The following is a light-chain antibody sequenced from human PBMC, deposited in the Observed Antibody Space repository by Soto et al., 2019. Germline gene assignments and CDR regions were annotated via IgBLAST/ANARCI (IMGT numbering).Light chain of an antibody. CDR1: QGISHY. CDR3: QKYTNVPA. Sequence: DVPMTQSPSSLSASVGDRVTITCRASQGISHYLAWYQQIPWKVPKLLISAASTLQSGVQSLFSGSRSGTAVTLTISCLQPGDIVTYSCQKYTNVPAFGGGTKVEIK. V-gene: IGKV1-27*01. J-gene: IGKJ4*02. CDR2: AAS.